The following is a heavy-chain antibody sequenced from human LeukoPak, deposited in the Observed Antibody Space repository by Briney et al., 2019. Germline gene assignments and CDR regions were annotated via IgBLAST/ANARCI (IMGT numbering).Heavy chain of an antibody. D-gene: IGHD1-1*01. Sequence: PGGSLRLSCAASGFTFSSYEMNWVRQAPGKGLEWVSYISSSGSTIYYADSVKGRFTISRDNAENSLYLQMNSLRVEDTAVYYCARSAGTWFDPWGQGTLVTVSS. CDR1: GFTFSSYE. V-gene: IGHV3-48*03. CDR3: ARSAGTWFDP. J-gene: IGHJ5*02. CDR2: ISSSGSTI.